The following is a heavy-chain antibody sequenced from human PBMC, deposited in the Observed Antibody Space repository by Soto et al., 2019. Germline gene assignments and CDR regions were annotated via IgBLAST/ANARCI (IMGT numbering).Heavy chain of an antibody. CDR1: GCTFTSYC. Sequence: ASVKVSCKASGCTFTSYCISWVRQAPVQGLDGMGWISAYNGNTNYAQKLQGRVTMTTDTSTSTAYMELRSLRSDDTAVYYCASAGGGYDILTGFGIYGMDVWGQGTTVTVSS. J-gene: IGHJ6*02. V-gene: IGHV1-18*01. CDR2: ISAYNGNT. CDR3: ASAGGGYDILTGFGIYGMDV. D-gene: IGHD3-9*01.